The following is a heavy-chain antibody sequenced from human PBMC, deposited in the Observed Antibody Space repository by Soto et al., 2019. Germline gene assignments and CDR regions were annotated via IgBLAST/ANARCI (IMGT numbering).Heavy chain of an antibody. D-gene: IGHD3-9*01. CDR2: INHSGST. CDR1: GGSFSRYY. CDR3: ARADYDILTAHGPNWFDP. J-gene: IGHJ5*02. Sequence: SETLSLTCAVYGGSFSRYYWSWIRQPPGKGLEWIGEINHSGSTNYNPSLKSRVTISVDTSKNQFSLKLSSVTAADTAVYYCARADYDILTAHGPNWFDPWGQGTLVTVSS. V-gene: IGHV4-34*01.